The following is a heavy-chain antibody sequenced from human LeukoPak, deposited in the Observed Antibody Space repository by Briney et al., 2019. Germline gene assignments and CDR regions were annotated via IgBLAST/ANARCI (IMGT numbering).Heavy chain of an antibody. CDR2: ISGSGGNR. V-gene: IGHV3-23*01. J-gene: IGHJ4*02. CDR3: ARGRGGEYVPSRFDF. D-gene: IGHD3-16*01. Sequence: PGGSLRLSCSASGFAFSGFAMGWVRQAPGKGLEWVSSISGSGGNRYYADSVEGRFTISRDNSNNTLSLQMNSLRGDDTALYYCARGRGGEYVPSRFDFWGQGTLVIVSS. CDR1: GFAFSGFA.